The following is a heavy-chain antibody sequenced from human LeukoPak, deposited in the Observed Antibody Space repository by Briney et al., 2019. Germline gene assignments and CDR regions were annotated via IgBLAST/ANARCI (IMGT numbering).Heavy chain of an antibody. D-gene: IGHD3-22*01. V-gene: IGHV4-59*08. CDR1: GGSISSYY. J-gene: IGHJ4*02. Sequence: SETLSLTCTVSGGSISSYYWSWIRQPPGKGLEWIGYIYYSGSTNYNPSLESRVTISVDTSKNQFSLKLSSVTAADTAVYYCATSPYYDSSGYYAGYWGQGTLVTVSS. CDR3: ATSPYYDSSGYYAGY. CDR2: IYYSGST.